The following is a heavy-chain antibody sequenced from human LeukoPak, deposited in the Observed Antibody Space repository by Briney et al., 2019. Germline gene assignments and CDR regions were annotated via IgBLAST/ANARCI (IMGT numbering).Heavy chain of an antibody. Sequence: GGSLRLSCAASGFTFSSYSMNWVRQAPGKGLEWVSSISSSSSYIYYADSVKGRFTISTDNAKNSLYLQMNSLRAEDTAVYYCARLVGATGIVDYWGQGTLVTVSS. V-gene: IGHV3-21*01. CDR1: GFTFSSYS. CDR2: ISSSSSYI. D-gene: IGHD1-26*01. J-gene: IGHJ4*02. CDR3: ARLVGATGIVDY.